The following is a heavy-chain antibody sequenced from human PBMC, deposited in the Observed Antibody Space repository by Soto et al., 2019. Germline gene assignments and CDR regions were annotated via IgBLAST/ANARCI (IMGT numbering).Heavy chain of an antibody. D-gene: IGHD1-26*01. V-gene: IGHV3-66*04. CDR2: IYTDGRT. CDR1: GFTVSGSY. J-gene: IGHJ2*01. CDR3: ARHVGFYWYFXL. Sequence: EMQLVESGGGLVQPGGSLRLSCAASGFTVSGSYMGWVRQAPGKGLDWISSIYTDGRTYYSDSVRGRFAVSTDYSKDTLXXXXNNXXADDTXXYXCARHVGFYWYFXLW.